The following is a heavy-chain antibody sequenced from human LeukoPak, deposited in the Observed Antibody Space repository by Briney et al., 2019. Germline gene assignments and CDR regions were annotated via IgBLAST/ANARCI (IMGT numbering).Heavy chain of an antibody. D-gene: IGHD1-26*01. CDR3: ATGGVGATSPLFIDY. CDR2: ISSSNSYI. J-gene: IGHJ4*02. V-gene: IGHV3-21*01. Sequence: GRSLRLSCTASGFTFGDYAMNWVRQAPGKGLEWVSFISSSNSYIYHADSMKGRLTISRDNAKNSLFLQMNSLRAEDTAVYYCATGGVGATSPLFIDYWGQGTLVTVSS. CDR1: GFTFGDYA.